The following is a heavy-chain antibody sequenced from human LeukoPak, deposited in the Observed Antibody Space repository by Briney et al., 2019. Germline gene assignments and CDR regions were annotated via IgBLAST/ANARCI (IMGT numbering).Heavy chain of an antibody. CDR2: INHSGST. J-gene: IGHJ4*02. D-gene: IGHD6-6*01. CDR1: GGSFSGYY. V-gene: IGHV4-34*01. Sequence: PSETLSLTCAVYGGSFSGYYWSWIRQPPGKGLEWMGEINHSGSTNYNPCLKSRVTISVDTAKNQFSLKLSSVTAADTAVYYCARGLPLRGSSFDYWGQGTLVTVSS. CDR3: ARGLPLRGSSFDY.